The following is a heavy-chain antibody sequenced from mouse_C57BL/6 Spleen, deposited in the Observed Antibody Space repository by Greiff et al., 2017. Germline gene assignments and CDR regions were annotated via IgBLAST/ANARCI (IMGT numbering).Heavy chain of an antibody. J-gene: IGHJ2*01. CDR3: ASMVTTAGPGYFDY. D-gene: IGHD2-2*01. Sequence: EVQLQQSGPELVQPGASVKLSCKASGYTFTDYYMNWVKQSHGKSLEWIGDINPNNGGTSYNQKFKGKATLTVDKSSSTAYMELRSLTSEDSAVYYCASMVTTAGPGYFDYGGQGTTRTVSS. CDR2: INPNNGGT. CDR1: GYTFTDYY. V-gene: IGHV1-26*01.